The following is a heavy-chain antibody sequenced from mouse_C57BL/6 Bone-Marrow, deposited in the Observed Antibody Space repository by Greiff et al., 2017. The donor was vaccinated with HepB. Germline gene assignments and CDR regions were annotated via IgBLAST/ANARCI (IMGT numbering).Heavy chain of an antibody. CDR2: IDPSDSYT. CDR3: ARRIYDGYYWFAY. CDR1: GYTFTSYW. V-gene: IGHV1-59*01. D-gene: IGHD2-3*01. Sequence: QVQLQQPGAELVRPGTSVKLSCKASGYTFTSYWMHWVKQRPGQGLEWIGVIDPSDSYTNYNQKFKGKATLTVDTSSSTAYMQLSSLTSEDSAVYYCARRIYDGYYWFAYWGQGTLVTVSA. J-gene: IGHJ3*01.